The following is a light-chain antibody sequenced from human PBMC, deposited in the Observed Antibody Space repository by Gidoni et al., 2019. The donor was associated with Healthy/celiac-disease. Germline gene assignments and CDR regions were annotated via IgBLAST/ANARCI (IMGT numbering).Light chain of an antibody. V-gene: IGKV3-11*01. Sequence: ESVLTQTPATLSLSPGERATISCRATHSVSSYLAWYQQQPGQAPRLLIYDASNRATGIPARFSGRGSGTDFPLTISSLVPEDFAVSYCQHRSNWPPLTFGGGTKVEIK. CDR2: DAS. J-gene: IGKJ4*01. CDR3: QHRSNWPPLT. CDR1: HSVSSY.